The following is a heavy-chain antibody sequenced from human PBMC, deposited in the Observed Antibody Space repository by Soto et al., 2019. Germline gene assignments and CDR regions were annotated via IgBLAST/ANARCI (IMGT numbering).Heavy chain of an antibody. CDR1: GGSISSGGYY. D-gene: IGHD2-21*01. J-gene: IGHJ4*02. Sequence: PSETLSLTCTVSGGSISSGGYYWSWIRQPPGKGLEWIGYIYYSGSTNYNPSLKSRVTISVDTSKNQFSLKLSSVTAADTAVYYCASRSRGHYYFDYWGQGTLVTVSS. V-gene: IGHV4-61*08. CDR3: ASRSRGHYYFDY. CDR2: IYYSGST.